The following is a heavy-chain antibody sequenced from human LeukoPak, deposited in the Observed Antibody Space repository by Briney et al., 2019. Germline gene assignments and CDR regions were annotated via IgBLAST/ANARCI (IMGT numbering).Heavy chain of an antibody. CDR3: ARGLKHFVLYYYYIDV. V-gene: IGHV4-34*01. J-gene: IGHJ6*03. CDR2: INHSGST. D-gene: IGHD6-6*01. Sequence: SETLSLTCAVYGGSFSGYYWSWIRQPPGKGLEWIGEINHSGSTNYNPALNSRVTISVDTSKKQVSLKMSSVTAADTAVYYCARGLKHFVLYYYYIDVWGNGTTVTVSS. CDR1: GGSFSGYY.